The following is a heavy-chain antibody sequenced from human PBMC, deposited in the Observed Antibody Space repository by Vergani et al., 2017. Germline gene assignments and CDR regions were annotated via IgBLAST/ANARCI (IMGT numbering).Heavy chain of an antibody. CDR2: IYYSGST. Sequence: QLQLQESGPGLVKPSETLSLTCTVSGGSISSSSYYWGWIRQPPGKGLEWIGSIYYSGSTNYNPSLKSRVTRSVETSKNQVSLKLSSVTAADTAVYYCARTTAGYSYVDAFDIWGQGTMVTVSS. D-gene: IGHD5-18*01. CDR3: ARTTAGYSYVDAFDI. V-gene: IGHV4-39*07. J-gene: IGHJ3*02. CDR1: GGSISSSSYY.